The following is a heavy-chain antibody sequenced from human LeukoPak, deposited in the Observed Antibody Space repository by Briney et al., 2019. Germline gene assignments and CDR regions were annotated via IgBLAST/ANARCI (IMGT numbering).Heavy chain of an antibody. V-gene: IGHV4-39*01. J-gene: IGHJ4*02. Sequence: SETLSLTCTVSGDSISSSSYYWGWIRQPPGKGLEWIGSIYYSGSTYYNPSLKSRVTISVDTSKNQFSLKLSSVTAADTAEHYCARQRVGEGDNWGQGTLVTVSS. CDR1: GDSISSSSYY. CDR2: IYYSGST. CDR3: ARQRVGEGDN. D-gene: IGHD3-3*01.